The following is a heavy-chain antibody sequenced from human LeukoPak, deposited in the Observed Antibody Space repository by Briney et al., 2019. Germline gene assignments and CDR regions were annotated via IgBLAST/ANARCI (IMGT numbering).Heavy chain of an antibody. Sequence: SETLSLTCTVSGGSISSSDYSWGWIRQPPGKGLQWIGSIYDSGFTYYSPSLKSRVTMSIHTSKNEFSLKLSSVTAADTAVYYCARATYYDFWSGYEMYYFDYWGQGTLVTVSS. V-gene: IGHV4-39*07. D-gene: IGHD3-3*01. CDR2: IYDSGFT. CDR3: ARATYYDFWSGYEMYYFDY. CDR1: GGSISSSDYS. J-gene: IGHJ4*02.